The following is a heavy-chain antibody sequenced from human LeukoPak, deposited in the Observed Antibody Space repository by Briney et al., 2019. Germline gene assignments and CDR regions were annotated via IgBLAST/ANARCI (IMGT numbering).Heavy chain of an antibody. V-gene: IGHV4-59*01. Sequence: SETLSLTCAVYGGSISSYYWSWIRQPPGKGLEWIGYIYYSGSTNYNPSLKSRVTISVDTSKNQFSLKLSSVTAADTAVYYCASGIAAAGTSFDIWSQGTMVTVSS. CDR1: GGSISSYY. D-gene: IGHD6-13*01. CDR2: IYYSGST. J-gene: IGHJ3*02. CDR3: ASGIAAAGTSFDI.